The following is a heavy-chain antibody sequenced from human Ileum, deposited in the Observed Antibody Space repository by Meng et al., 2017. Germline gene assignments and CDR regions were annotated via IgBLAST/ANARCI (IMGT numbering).Heavy chain of an antibody. J-gene: IGHJ2*01. Sequence: QWQLQRGGAGWFRPSETLALTCGVYGGSFSAYYWTWIRQPPGKGLEWIGEINHSATTDYSPSLMGRVSVSVDTSKNQFSLKLTSVTAADTAVYYCARSERSVYWYFDLWGRGTLVTVSS. D-gene: IGHD1-26*01. CDR2: INHSATT. CDR1: GGSFSAYY. V-gene: IGHV4-34*01. CDR3: ARSERSVYWYFDL.